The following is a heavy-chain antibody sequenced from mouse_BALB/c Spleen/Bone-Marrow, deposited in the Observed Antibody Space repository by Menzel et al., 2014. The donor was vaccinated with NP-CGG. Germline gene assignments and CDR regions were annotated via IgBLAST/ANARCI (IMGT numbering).Heavy chain of an antibody. CDR2: INPSNGGT. V-gene: IGHV1S16*01. CDR3: TDSLDY. Sequence: VQLQQSGAELVRPGASVKLFCKASGYTFTSYWMHWVKLRPVQGFEWIGEINPSNGGTNYNEKFKRKATLTVDKSSSTAYMQLSSLTSEDSAVYYCTDSLDYWGQGTTLTVSS. CDR1: GYTFTSYW. J-gene: IGHJ2*01.